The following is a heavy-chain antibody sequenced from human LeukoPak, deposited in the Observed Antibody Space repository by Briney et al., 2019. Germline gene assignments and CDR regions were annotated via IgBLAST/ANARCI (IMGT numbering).Heavy chain of an antibody. V-gene: IGHV3-30*18. D-gene: IGHD3-9*01. J-gene: IGHJ4*02. CDR3: AKAEGYDILTGLDY. Sequence: GRSLRLSCAASGFTFSNYDMHWVRQAPGKGLEWVALILYDGSNKYYADSVKGRFTISRDNSKNTLSLQMNSLRAEDTAVYYCAKAEGYDILTGLDYWGQGTLVTVSS. CDR2: ILYDGSNK. CDR1: GFTFSNYD.